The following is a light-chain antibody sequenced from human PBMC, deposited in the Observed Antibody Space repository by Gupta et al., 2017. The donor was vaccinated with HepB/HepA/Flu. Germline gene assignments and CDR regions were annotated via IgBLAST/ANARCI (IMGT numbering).Light chain of an antibody. J-gene: IGKJ1*01. CDR1: QSVSSN. CDR3: QHENNCPGT. CDR2: GAS. Sequence: EIVMTPSPATLSVSPGERATLSCRASQSVSSNLAWYQQKPGQAPRLLIYGASTRATGFPARFSGSGSGTEFTLTISSRQSEDFAVYYCQHENNCPGTFGQGTKVEIK. V-gene: IGKV3-15*01.